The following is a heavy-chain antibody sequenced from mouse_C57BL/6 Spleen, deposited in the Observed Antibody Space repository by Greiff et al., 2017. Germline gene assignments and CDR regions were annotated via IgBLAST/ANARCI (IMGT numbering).Heavy chain of an antibody. V-gene: IGHV1-4*01. Sequence: QVQLKESGAELARPGASVKMSCKASGYTFTSYTMHWVKQRPGQGLEWIGYINPSSGYTKYNQKFKDKATLTADKSSSTAYMQLSSLTSEDSAVYYCARWNITTVVAARGGFDYWGQGTTLTVSS. D-gene: IGHD1-1*01. J-gene: IGHJ2*01. CDR1: GYTFTSYT. CDR2: INPSSGYT. CDR3: ARWNITTVVAARGGFDY.